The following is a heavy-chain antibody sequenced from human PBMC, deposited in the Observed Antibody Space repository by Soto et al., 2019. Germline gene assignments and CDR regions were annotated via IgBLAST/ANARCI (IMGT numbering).Heavy chain of an antibody. CDR2: INSDGSST. Sequence: GSLRLSCXASGFTFSSYWMHWVRQAPGKGLVWVSRINSDGSSTSYADSVKGRFTISRDNAKNTLYLQMNSLRAEDTAVYYCARDRFLEWLSYYYGMDVWGQGTTVTVSS. D-gene: IGHD3-3*01. CDR1: GFTFSSYW. CDR3: ARDRFLEWLSYYYGMDV. V-gene: IGHV3-74*01. J-gene: IGHJ6*02.